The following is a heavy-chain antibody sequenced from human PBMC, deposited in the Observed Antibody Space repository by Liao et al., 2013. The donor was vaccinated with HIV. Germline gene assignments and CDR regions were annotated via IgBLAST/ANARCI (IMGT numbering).Heavy chain of an antibody. D-gene: IGHD2-15*01. J-gene: IGHJ6*03. CDR2: IYYTGRT. CDR1: GGSINRSTYY. Sequence: QVQLQESGPGLVKPSETLSLTCKVSGGSINRSTYYWGWIRQSPGKGLEWIGFIYYTGRTYYNPSLRSRVTISVDTSKNQFSLKLSSVTAADTAVYYCAREGWELPDYYYYMDVWGKGTTVTVSS. CDR3: AREGWELPDYYYYMDV. V-gene: IGHV4-30-4*08.